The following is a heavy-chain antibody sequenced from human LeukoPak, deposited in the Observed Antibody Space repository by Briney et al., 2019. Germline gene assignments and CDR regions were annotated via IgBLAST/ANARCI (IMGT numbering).Heavy chain of an antibody. CDR2: MNPNSGNT. J-gene: IGHJ5*02. V-gene: IGHV1-8*01. CDR1: GSTFTSYD. Sequence: ASVKVSCKASGSTFTSYDINWVRQATGQGLDWMGWMNPNSGNTGYAQKFQGRVTMTRNTSISTAYMELSRLRSEDTALYYCARGMYTSNWFDRWGQGTLVTVSS. D-gene: IGHD1-1*01. CDR3: ARGMYTSNWFDR.